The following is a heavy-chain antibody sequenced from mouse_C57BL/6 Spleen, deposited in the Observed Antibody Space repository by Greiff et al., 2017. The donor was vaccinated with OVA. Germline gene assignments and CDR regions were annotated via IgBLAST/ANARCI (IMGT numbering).Heavy chain of an antibody. V-gene: IGHV5-17*01. CDR2: ISRGSSTI. J-gene: IGHJ4*01. Sequence: EVKLMESGGGLVKPGGSLKLSCAASGFTFSDYGMHWVRQAPEKGLEWVAYISRGSSTINYADTVKGRFTISRDNAKNTLFLQMTSLRSEDTAMYYCARDYARDYWGQGTSVTVSS. CDR3: ARDYARDY. CDR1: GFTFSDYG.